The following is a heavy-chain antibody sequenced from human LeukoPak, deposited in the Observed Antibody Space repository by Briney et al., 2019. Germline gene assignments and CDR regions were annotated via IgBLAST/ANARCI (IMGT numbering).Heavy chain of an antibody. D-gene: IGHD2-2*03. CDR2: IYTSGST. Sequence: PSETLSLTCTVSGGSISSYYWSWIRQPPGKGLEWIGRIYTSGSTNYNPSLKSRVTMSVDTSKNQFSLKLSSVTAADTAVYYCARVGYCSSTSCYTGWFDPWGQGTLVTVSS. J-gene: IGHJ5*02. CDR3: ARVGYCSSTSCYTGWFDP. CDR1: GGSISSYY. V-gene: IGHV4-4*07.